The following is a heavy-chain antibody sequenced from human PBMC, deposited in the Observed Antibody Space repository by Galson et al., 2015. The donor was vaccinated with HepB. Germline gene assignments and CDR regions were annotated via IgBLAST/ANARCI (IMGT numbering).Heavy chain of an antibody. CDR2: FDPEDGET. J-gene: IGHJ5*02. CDR3: ATNSGSYPRFEGWFDP. V-gene: IGHV1-24*01. Sequence: SVKVSCKVSGYTLTELSMHWVRQAPGKGLEWMGGFDPEDGETIYAQKFQGRVTMTEDTSTDTAYMELSSLRSEDTAVYYCATNSGSYPRFEGWFDPWGQGTLVTVSS. CDR1: GYTLTELS. D-gene: IGHD1-26*01.